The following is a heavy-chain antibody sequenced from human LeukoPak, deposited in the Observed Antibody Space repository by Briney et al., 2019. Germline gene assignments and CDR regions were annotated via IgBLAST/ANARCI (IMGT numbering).Heavy chain of an antibody. Sequence: GGSLRLSCAASGFTFSSYAMHWVRQAPGKGLEWVAAISYDGSNKYYADSVKGRFTISRDNSKNTLYLQMNSLRAEDTAVYYCARATRMYSSGWTSGEFDYWGQGTLVTVSS. CDR1: GFTFSSYA. D-gene: IGHD6-19*01. J-gene: IGHJ4*02. CDR3: ARATRMYSSGWTSGEFDY. CDR2: ISYDGSNK. V-gene: IGHV3-30-3*01.